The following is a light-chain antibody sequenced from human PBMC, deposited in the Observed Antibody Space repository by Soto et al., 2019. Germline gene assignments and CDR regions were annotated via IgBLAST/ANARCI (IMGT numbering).Light chain of an antibody. CDR3: QQRSRWPWT. J-gene: IGKJ1*01. CDR2: DAS. V-gene: IGKV3-11*01. CDR1: QSISRN. Sequence: EIVMTQSPATLSVSPGERATLSCRASQSISRNLAWYQKKPGQAPRLLMYDASKRATGIPARFSGSGSGTDFSLTISSLEPEDFAVYYCQQRSRWPWTFGQGTKVEIK.